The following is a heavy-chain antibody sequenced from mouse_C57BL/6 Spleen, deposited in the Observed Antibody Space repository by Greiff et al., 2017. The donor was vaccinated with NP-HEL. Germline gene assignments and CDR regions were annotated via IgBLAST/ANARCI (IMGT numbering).Heavy chain of an antibody. CDR2: IYPGDGDT. V-gene: IGHV1-82*01. CDR3: ARTITTGLYAMDY. J-gene: IGHJ4*01. D-gene: IGHD1-2*01. CDR1: GYAFSSSW. Sequence: QVQLQQSGPELVKPGASVKISCKASGYAFSSSWMNWVKQRPGKGLEWIGRIYPGDGDTNYNGKFKGKATLTADKSSSTAYMQLSILTSEDSAVYFCARTITTGLYAMDYWGQGTSVTVSS.